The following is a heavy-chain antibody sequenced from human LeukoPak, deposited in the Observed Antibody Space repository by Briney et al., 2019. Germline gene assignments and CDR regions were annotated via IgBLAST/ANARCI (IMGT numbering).Heavy chain of an antibody. CDR1: NFTFNSYG. D-gene: IGHD3-10*01. J-gene: IGHJ6*02. CDR2: ISYDGTDV. V-gene: IGHV3-30*18. Sequence: GGSLRLSCAASNFTFNSYGMHWVRQALGKGLDWVAVISYDGTDVYYADSVKGRFTISRDNSKNTLNLQMDSLRAEDTAVYYCAKDSGGHIYSPGRHYYALDVWGQGTTVTVSS. CDR3: AKDSGGHIYSPGRHYYALDV.